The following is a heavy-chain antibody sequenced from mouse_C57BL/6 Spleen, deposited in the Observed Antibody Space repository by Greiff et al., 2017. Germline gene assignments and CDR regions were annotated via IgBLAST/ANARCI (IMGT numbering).Heavy chain of an antibody. J-gene: IGHJ4*01. CDR3: ARKSNYGGGAMDY. V-gene: IGHV2-2*01. CDR2: IWRGGST. D-gene: IGHD2-5*01. Sequence: VQLVESGPGLVQPSQSLSITCTVSGFSLTSYGVHWVRQSPGKGLEWLGVIWRGGSTDYNAAFISRLSISKDNSKSQVFFKMNSLQADDTAIYYCARKSNYGGGAMDYWGQGTSVTVSS. CDR1: GFSLTSYG.